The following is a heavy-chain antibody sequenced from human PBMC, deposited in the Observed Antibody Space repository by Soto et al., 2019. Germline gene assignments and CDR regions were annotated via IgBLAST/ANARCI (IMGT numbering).Heavy chain of an antibody. Sequence: TGGSLRLSCAASGFTFSSYAMSWVRQAPGKGLEWVSAISGSGGSTYYADSVKGRFTISRDNSKNTLYLQMNSLRAEDTAVYYCAKEIPYDFWSGYYSPGAIDYWGQGTLVTVSS. CDR2: ISGSGGST. CDR1: GFTFSSYA. D-gene: IGHD3-3*01. CDR3: AKEIPYDFWSGYYSPGAIDY. J-gene: IGHJ4*02. V-gene: IGHV3-23*01.